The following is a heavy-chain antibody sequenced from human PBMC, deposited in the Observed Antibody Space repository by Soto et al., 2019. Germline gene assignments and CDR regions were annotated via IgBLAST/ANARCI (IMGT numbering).Heavy chain of an antibody. V-gene: IGHV5-51*01. J-gene: IGHJ5*02. CDR3: ARVGATTGTNNWFDP. D-gene: IGHD1-1*01. CDR1: GYSFTNYW. CDR2: IYPGDSDT. Sequence: EVQLVQSGTEVKKPGESLKISCKGSGYSFTNYWIGWVRQMPGKGLEYMGIIYPGDSDTRYSPSFQGQVTISADKSISTAYLQWSSLKASDTAIYYCARVGATTGTNNWFDPWGQGTLVTVSS.